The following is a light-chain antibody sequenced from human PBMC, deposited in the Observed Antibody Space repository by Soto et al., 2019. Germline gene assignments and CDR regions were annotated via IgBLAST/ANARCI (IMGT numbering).Light chain of an antibody. CDR1: SGYSNYK. CDR3: GADHGSGSNFVMV. V-gene: IGLV9-49*01. J-gene: IGLJ2*01. CDR2: VGTGGIVG. Sequence: QSVLTQPPSASASLGASVTLTCTLSSGYSNYKVDWYQQRPGKGPRFVMRVGTGGIVGSKGDGIPDRFSVLGSGLNRYLTIKNIQEEDGSDYHCGADHGSGSNFVMVFGGGTKLTVL.